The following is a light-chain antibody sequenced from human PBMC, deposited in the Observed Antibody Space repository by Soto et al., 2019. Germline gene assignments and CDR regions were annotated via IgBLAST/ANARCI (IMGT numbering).Light chain of an antibody. J-gene: IGKJ2*01. V-gene: IGKV1-5*03. CDR2: QAS. CDR1: QSINNW. CDR3: QQYNTFPYI. Sequence: DIQMTQSPSTLSASVGDRVTITCRASQSINNWLAWYQQKPGKAPKLLIHQASSLESGVPSRFSGSGSGTEFTLTISSLQPDDFATYYCQQYNTFPYIFGQGTKLEIK.